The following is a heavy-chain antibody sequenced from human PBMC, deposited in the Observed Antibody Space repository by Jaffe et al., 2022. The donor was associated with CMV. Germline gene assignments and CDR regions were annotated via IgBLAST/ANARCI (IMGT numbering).Heavy chain of an antibody. CDR3: ARVYELLWFGDAFDI. CDR2: IYPGDSDT. D-gene: IGHD3-10*01. CDR1: GYSFTSYW. V-gene: IGHV5-51*01. J-gene: IGHJ3*02. Sequence: EVQLVQSGAEVKKPGESLKISCKGSGYSFTSYWIGWVRQMPGKGLEWMGIIYPGDSDTRYSPSFQGQVTISADKSISTAYLQWSSLKASDTAMYYCARVYELLWFGDAFDIWGQGTMVTVSS.